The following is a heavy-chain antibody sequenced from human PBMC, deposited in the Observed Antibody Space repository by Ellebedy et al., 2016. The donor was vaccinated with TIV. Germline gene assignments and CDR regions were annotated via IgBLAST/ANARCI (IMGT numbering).Heavy chain of an antibody. V-gene: IGHV3-48*02. CDR2: MSSSSSVI. CDR1: GFTFSSYS. Sequence: GESLKISCAASGFTFSSYSMNWVRQAPGKGLAWVSYMSSSSSVIYYADFVRGRFTISRDNAKNSLSLQMNSLRDEDTAVYYYARGDYGSGSSPYWGQGTLVTVSS. D-gene: IGHD3-10*01. CDR3: ARGDYGSGSSPY. J-gene: IGHJ4*02.